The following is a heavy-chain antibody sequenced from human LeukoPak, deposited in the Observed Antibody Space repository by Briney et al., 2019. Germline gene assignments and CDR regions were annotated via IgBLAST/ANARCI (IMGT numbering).Heavy chain of an antibody. D-gene: IGHD1-1*01. V-gene: IGHV3-23*01. CDR2: ISRSGGNT. J-gene: IGHJ4*02. CDR3: AKMHTTGTSGAPDY. Sequence: GGSLRLSCEASGFTFSTYSMSWVRQAPGKGLEWVSLISRSGGNTYYAGSVKGRFTISRDNSKNTLFLQMNSLRAEDTAIYYCAKMHTTGTSGAPDYRGQGTLVTVSS. CDR1: GFTFSTYS.